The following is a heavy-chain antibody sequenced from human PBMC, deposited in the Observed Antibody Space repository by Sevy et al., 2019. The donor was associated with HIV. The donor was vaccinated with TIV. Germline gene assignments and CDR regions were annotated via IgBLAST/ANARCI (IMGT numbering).Heavy chain of an antibody. CDR2: IGTLLDT. J-gene: IGHJ3*01. Sequence: GGSLRLSCAPSGFTFSTYDMHWVRQVAGEGLEWVSGIGTLLDTYYAASVKGRFIISRDNAKNSLFLQMNSLRAGDTAIYYCARACTAAGYKSGPIDAFDVWGQGTVVTVSS. V-gene: IGHV3-13*01. CDR3: ARACTAAGYKSGPIDAFDV. CDR1: GFTFSTYD. D-gene: IGHD6-13*01.